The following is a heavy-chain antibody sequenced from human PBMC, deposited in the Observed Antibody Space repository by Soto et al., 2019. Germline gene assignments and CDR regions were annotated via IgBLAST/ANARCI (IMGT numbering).Heavy chain of an antibody. CDR3: ARDLLVLGYSGYGAGYWNCFDP. CDR2: ISAYNGNT. D-gene: IGHD5-12*01. CDR1: GYTFTSYG. Sequence: ASVKVSCKASGYTFTSYGISWVRQAPGEGLEWMGWISAYNGNTNYAQKRQGRVTMTTDTSTSTAYMELRSLRSDDTAVYYCARDLLVLGYSGYGAGYWNCFDPWGQGTLVTVSS. V-gene: IGHV1-18*04. J-gene: IGHJ5*02.